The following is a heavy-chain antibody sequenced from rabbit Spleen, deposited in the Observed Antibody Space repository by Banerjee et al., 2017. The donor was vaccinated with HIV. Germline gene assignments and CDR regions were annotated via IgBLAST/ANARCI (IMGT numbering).Heavy chain of an antibody. CDR2: IDPIFGVS. Sequence: QEQLVESGGGLVQPGGSLKLSCTVSGFDITKYGVTWVRQAPGKGLEWIGYIDPIFGVSYYATWVNGRFTISSHDAQNTLYLQLSSLTAADTATYFCARFSTSSAWGGDLWGQGTLVTVS. J-gene: IGHJ4*01. V-gene: IGHV1S47*01. D-gene: IGHD4-1*01. CDR1: GFDITKYG. CDR3: ARFSTSSAWGGDL.